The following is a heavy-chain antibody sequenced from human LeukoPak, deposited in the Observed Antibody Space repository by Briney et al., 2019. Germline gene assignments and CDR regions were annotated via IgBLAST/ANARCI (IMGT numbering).Heavy chain of an antibody. Sequence: SETLSLTCTVSGGSISSSHYYWGWIRQPPGKGLEWIGTFYYSGTTYYNPSLESRVTISEDTSKNQFSLTLRSMTAADTAVYYCARQISDYYYYYIDVWGKGTTVSVSS. D-gene: IGHD3-10*01. J-gene: IGHJ6*03. CDR1: GGSISSSHYY. CDR3: ARQISDYYYYYIDV. CDR2: FYYSGTT. V-gene: IGHV4-39*01.